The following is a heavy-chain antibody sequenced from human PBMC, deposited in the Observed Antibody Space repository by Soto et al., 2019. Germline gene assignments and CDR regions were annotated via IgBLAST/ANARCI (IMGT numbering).Heavy chain of an antibody. D-gene: IGHD2-2*01. V-gene: IGHV4-59*01. CDR1: GGSISGYY. CDR3: ARSPILGYCISTSCLDVYYYGMDV. J-gene: IGHJ6*02. Sequence: PSETLSLTCTVSGGSISGYYWSWIRQPPGKGLEWIGYIYYSGSTNYNPSLKSRVTISVDTSKNQFSLKLSSVTAADTAVYYCARSPILGYCISTSCLDVYYYGMDVWGQGTTVTVSS. CDR2: IYYSGST.